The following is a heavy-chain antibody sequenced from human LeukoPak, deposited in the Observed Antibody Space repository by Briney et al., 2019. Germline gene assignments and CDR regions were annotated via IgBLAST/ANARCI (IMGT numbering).Heavy chain of an antibody. CDR2: ITWNGGYI. J-gene: IGHJ6*02. CDR3: AKDIYYGSGSHLNGMDF. V-gene: IGHV3-9*01. D-gene: IGHD3-10*01. CDR1: GLTFEDNA. Sequence: GGSLRLSCIDSGLTFEDNATHWVRQAPGKGPEWLAGITWNGGYIAYADSVEGRFTISRENAESTLYLQMDNLRPEDTALYYCAKDIYYGSGSHLNGMDFWGQGTTVIVSS.